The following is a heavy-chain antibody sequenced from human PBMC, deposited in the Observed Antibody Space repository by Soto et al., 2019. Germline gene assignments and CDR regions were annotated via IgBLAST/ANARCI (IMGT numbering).Heavy chain of an antibody. V-gene: IGHV1-69*05. CDR1: GGTFSSYA. D-gene: IGHD6-6*01. CDR2: IIPIFGTA. CDR3: ARTSAARYDY. J-gene: IGHJ4*02. Sequence: ASVKVSCKASGGTFSSYAISWVRQAPGQGLEWMRGIIPIFGTANYAQKFQGRVTITRDTSASTAYMELSSLRSEDTAVYYCARTSAARYDYWGQGTLVTVSS.